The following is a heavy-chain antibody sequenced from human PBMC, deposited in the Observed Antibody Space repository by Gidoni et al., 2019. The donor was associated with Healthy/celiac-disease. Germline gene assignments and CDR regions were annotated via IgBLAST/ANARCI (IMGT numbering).Heavy chain of an antibody. V-gene: IGHV1-3*01. Sequence: QVQLVQPGAEVKKPGASVKVSCKATGYTFTSQAMHWVRQAPVPRLGWMGWINAGNGNTKYSQKFQGRVTITRDTSASTAYMELSSLRSEDTDVYYCARGTVPNSYYYYGMDVWGQGTTVTVSS. CDR2: INAGNGNT. CDR1: GYTFTSQA. CDR3: ARGTVPNSYYYYGMDV. J-gene: IGHJ6*02. D-gene: IGHD4-17*01.